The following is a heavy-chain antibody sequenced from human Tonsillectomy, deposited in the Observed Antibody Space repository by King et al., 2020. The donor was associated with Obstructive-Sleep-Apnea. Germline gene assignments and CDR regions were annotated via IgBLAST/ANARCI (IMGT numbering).Heavy chain of an antibody. J-gene: IGHJ4*02. D-gene: IGHD6-25*01. CDR3: GKSVGDVYSSACPDN. CDR1: GFIFSNYG. V-gene: IGHV3-30*02. Sequence: VQLVESGGGVVQPGGSLRLSCTASGFIFSNYGMHWVRHASCHGPEWVAFIRYEGTNRYYAESVKGRVTISRDNSNNTPYLQISSLIAEDTAIYYCGKSVGDVYSSACPDNWGQGNLVSVSS. CDR2: IRYEGTNR.